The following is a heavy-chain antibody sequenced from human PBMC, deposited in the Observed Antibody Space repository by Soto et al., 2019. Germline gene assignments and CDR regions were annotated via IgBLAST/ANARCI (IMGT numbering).Heavy chain of an antibody. Sequence: QTLSLPCVGSGDTVSIKSCAWNWVRPSPSRGLEWLGRTYYRSRWYSDYAVSVRSRIDINADTSKNQVSLQLNSVTPEDTAVYYCARSEEDSDYYYYGMDGWGQGNTVTVS. V-gene: IGHV6-1*01. CDR3: ARSEEDSDYYYYGMDG. CDR2: TYYRSRWYS. J-gene: IGHJ6*02. CDR1: GDTVSIKSCA. D-gene: IGHD2-15*01.